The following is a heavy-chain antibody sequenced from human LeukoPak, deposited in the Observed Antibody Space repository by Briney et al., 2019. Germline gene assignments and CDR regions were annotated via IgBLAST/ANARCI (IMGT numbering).Heavy chain of an antibody. CDR3: ARVQFRDWQQPGFDY. CDR1: GYTFTGYY. V-gene: IGHV1-2*02. J-gene: IGHJ4*02. CDR2: INPNSGGT. Sequence: ASVKVSCKASGYTFTGYYMHWVRQAPGQGLEWTGWINPNSGGTNYAQKFQGRVTMTRDTSISTAYMELSRLRSDDTAVYYCARVQFRDWQQPGFDYWGQGTLVTVSS. D-gene: IGHD6-13*01.